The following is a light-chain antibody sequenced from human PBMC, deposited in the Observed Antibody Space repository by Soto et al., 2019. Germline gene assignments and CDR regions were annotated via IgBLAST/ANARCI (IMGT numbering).Light chain of an antibody. CDR3: CSYAGSYNYV. Sequence: QSALTQPRSVSGSPGQSVTISRTVTSSDVGGYNFVSWYQQHPGKAPKLMIYDVSKRPSGVPDRFSGSKSGNTASLTISGLQAEDEADYYCCSYAGSYNYVFGTGTKVTVL. CDR1: SSDVGGYNF. V-gene: IGLV2-11*01. CDR2: DVS. J-gene: IGLJ1*01.